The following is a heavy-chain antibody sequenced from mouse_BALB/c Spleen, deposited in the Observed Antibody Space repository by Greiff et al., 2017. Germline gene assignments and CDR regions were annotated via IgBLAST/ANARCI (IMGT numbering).Heavy chain of an antibody. J-gene: IGHJ2*01. D-gene: IGHD2-14*01. V-gene: IGHV3-6*02. CDR2: ISYDGSN. Sequence: VQLKESGPGLVKPSQSLSLTCSVTGYSITSGYYWNWIRQFPGNKLEWMGYISYDGSNNYNPSLKNRISITRDTSKNQFFLKLNSVTTEDTATYYCAREGRYDVGYWGQGTTLTVSS. CDR3: AREGRYDVGY. CDR1: GYSITSGYY.